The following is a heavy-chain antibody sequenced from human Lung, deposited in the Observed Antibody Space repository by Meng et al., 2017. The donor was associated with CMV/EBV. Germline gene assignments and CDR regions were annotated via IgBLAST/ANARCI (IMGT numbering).Heavy chain of an antibody. CDR1: GDIFSSNA. V-gene: IGHV1-69*05. J-gene: IGHJ5*02. CDR3: ARAEGSSSAPGRNWFDP. Sequence: SXXVFXXASGDIFSSNAISWVRQAPGQRLEWRVGIIPIFGTANYAQKFQGRVTITTDESTSIAYMELSSLRSEDTAVDYCARAEGSSSAPGRNWFDPWCQETLVTVSS. CDR2: IIPIFGTA. D-gene: IGHD6-6*01.